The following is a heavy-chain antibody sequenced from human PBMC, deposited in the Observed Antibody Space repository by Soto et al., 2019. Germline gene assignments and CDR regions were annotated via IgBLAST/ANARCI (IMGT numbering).Heavy chain of an antibody. D-gene: IGHD1-26*01. J-gene: IGHJ4*02. Sequence: SEPLSLTCALYGGSFTGYSCSWIRQPPGKGLEWIGEINHSGSTNYNPSLKSRVTISVDTSKNQFSLKLSPLPAADTAVYYCRVGATGAYWGQGILVTVSS. CDR3: RVGATGAY. V-gene: IGHV4-34*01. CDR1: GGSFTGYS. CDR2: INHSGST.